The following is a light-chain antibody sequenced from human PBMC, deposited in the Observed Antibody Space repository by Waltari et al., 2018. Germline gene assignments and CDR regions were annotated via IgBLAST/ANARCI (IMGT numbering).Light chain of an antibody. Sequence: DIQMTNSPSTLPASIGDRVTITCRASQSIRSWLAWYQQKPGKAPKLLIYKASNLESGVPSRFSGSGSGTEFTLTISSLQPDDFATYYCQQYDSYSYTFGQGTKLEIK. CDR1: QSIRSW. CDR3: QQYDSYSYT. J-gene: IGKJ2*01. V-gene: IGKV1-5*03. CDR2: KAS.